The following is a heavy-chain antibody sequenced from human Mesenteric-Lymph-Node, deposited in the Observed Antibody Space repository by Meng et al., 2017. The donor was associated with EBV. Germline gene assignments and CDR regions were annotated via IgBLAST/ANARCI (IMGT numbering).Heavy chain of an antibody. D-gene: IGHD6-13*01. V-gene: IGHV2-5*02. J-gene: IGHJ4*01. CDR2: IYWDDDK. Sequence: LPFKGSRPPPVTPTQSLTLTCTFSGFSLLPRGVAVSWIRQPPGKALECLGIIYWDDDKHYSPSLKSRLTITRDTSKSQVVLTMTNMDPVDTATYYCSHRRSDFAGNIIVDYWGHGTLVTVSS. CDR1: GFSLLPRGVA. CDR3: SHRRSDFAGNIIVDY.